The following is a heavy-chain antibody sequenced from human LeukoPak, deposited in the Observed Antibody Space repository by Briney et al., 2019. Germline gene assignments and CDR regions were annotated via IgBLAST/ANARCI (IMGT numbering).Heavy chain of an antibody. CDR1: GGSFSGYY. V-gene: IGHV4-34*01. D-gene: IGHD2-15*01. J-gene: IGHJ4*02. CDR3: ARDSPDCSGGSCYSG. Sequence: PSETLSLTCAVYGGSFSGYYWSWIRQPPGKGLEWLGEINHSGSTNYNPSLKSRVTISVDTSKNQFSLKLSSVTAADTAVYYCARDSPDCSGGSCYSGWGQGTLVTVSS. CDR2: INHSGST.